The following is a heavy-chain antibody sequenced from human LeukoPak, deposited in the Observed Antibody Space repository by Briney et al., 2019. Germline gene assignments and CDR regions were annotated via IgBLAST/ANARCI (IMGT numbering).Heavy chain of an antibody. D-gene: IGHD6-19*01. CDR3: ARWSIAVAGVGY. Sequence: SETLSLTCSVSGDSISSDSYYWSWIRQPPGTGLEWIGYIYYSGSTYYNPSLKSRVTISVDTSKNQFSLKLSSVTAADTVVYYCARWSIAVAGVGYWGQGTLVTVSS. V-gene: IGHV4-30-4*01. J-gene: IGHJ4*02. CDR2: IYYSGST. CDR1: GDSISSDSYY.